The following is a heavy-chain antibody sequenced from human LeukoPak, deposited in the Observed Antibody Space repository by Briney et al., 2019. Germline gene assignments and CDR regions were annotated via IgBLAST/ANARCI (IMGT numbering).Heavy chain of an antibody. CDR2: IYSRGNT. V-gene: IGHV4-39*07. Sequence: SETLSLTCSVSGVSISSGSNYWGWIRQPPGKTLEWIGSIYSRGNTYYNPSLKSRVIILIDTAKNHFSLNLSSVTAADTAVYYCARSDGYGLVGIWGQGTMVTVSS. CDR3: ARSDGYGLVGI. CDR1: GVSISSGSNY. D-gene: IGHD3-10*01. J-gene: IGHJ3*02.